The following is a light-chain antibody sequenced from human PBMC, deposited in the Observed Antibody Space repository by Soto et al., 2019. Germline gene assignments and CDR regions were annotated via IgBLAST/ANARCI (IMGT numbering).Light chain of an antibody. J-gene: IGKJ1*01. CDR1: QDISNY. V-gene: IGKV1-5*03. CDR2: KAS. Sequence: DIQMTQSPSSLSASVGDRVTITCQASQDISNYLNWYQQKPGKAPKLLIYKASSLESGVPSRFSGSGSGTEFTLTISSLQPDDFATYYCQQYNSYSPWTFGQGTKGDIK. CDR3: QQYNSYSPWT.